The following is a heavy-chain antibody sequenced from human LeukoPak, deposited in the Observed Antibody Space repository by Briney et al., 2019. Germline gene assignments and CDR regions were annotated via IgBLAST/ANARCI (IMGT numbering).Heavy chain of an antibody. CDR2: IRQDGGET. V-gene: IGHV3-7*01. CDR1: GFTFSNYW. Sequence: GGSLRLSCAASGFTFSNYWMTWVRQPPGKGREWVANIRQDGGETYYVDSVKGRFTISRDNTKNSLYLQMNSLRAEDTAVYYCARPPYSGGWYLMFWGQGTLVTVSS. D-gene: IGHD6-19*01. CDR3: ARPPYSGGWYLMF. J-gene: IGHJ4*02.